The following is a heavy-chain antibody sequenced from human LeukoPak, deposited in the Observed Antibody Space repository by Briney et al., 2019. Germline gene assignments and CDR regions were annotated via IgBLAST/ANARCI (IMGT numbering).Heavy chain of an antibody. CDR3: ARDRWGSYYFDY. CDR1: GYTFTGYY. D-gene: IGHD2-21*01. Sequence: ASVKVSCTASGYTFTGYYMHWVRQAPGQGLEWMGRINPNSGGTNYPQKFQGRVTMTRDTSISTAYMELSRLRSDDTAVYYCARDRWGSYYFDYWGQGTLVTVSS. V-gene: IGHV1-2*06. CDR2: INPNSGGT. J-gene: IGHJ4*02.